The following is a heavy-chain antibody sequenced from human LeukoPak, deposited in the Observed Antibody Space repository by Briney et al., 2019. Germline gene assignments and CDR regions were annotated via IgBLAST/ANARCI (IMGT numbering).Heavy chain of an antibody. J-gene: IGHJ4*02. V-gene: IGHV1-69*13. CDR2: IIPIFGTA. Sequence: SVKVSCKASGGTFSSYAISWVRQAPGQGLEWMGGIIPIFGTANYAQKFEGRVTITADEYTSTAYMELSSLRSEDTAVYYCARALSYCSGGSCYSWYFDYWGQGTLVTVSS. CDR1: GGTFSSYA. D-gene: IGHD2-15*01. CDR3: ARALSYCSGGSCYSWYFDY.